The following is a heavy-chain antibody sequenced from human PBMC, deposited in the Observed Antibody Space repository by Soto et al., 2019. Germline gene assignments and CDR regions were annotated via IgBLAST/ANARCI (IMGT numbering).Heavy chain of an antibody. D-gene: IGHD2-8*02. CDR2: ITPTGAT. J-gene: IGHJ4*02. CDR3: ARTDKFNSQSTGRTNRFDY. CDR1: GFTFTNYA. Sequence: EMQLLESGGGLVQPGGSLRLFCAASGFTFTNYAMTWVRQAPGKGLEWVSTITPTGATFYGDTVKGRFTISRDNSRSTVSPQMNSLTAEDPSMYYCARTDKFNSQSTGRTNRFDYWGPGALVSVSS. V-gene: IGHV3-23*01.